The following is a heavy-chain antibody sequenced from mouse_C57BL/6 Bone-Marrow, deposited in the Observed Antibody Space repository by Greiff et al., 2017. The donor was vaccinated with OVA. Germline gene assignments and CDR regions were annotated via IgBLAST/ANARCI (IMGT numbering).Heavy chain of an antibody. CDR3: AREGDGYSEGVAY. CDR1: GYSITSGYY. Sequence: EVQLQESGPGLVKPSQSLSLTCSVTGYSITSGYYWNRIRQFPGNKLEWMGYISYDGSNNYNPSLKNRISITRDTSKNQFFLKLNSVTTEDTATYYCAREGDGYSEGVAYWGQGTLVTVAA. J-gene: IGHJ3*01. D-gene: IGHD2-3*01. CDR2: ISYDGSN. V-gene: IGHV3-6*01.